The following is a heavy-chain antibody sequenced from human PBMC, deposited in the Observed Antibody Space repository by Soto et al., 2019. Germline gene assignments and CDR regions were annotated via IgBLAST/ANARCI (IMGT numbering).Heavy chain of an antibody. J-gene: IGHJ6*03. V-gene: IGHV3-23*01. D-gene: IGHD2-15*01. Sequence: EVQLLESGGGLAQPGGSLRLSCAASGFTFSDSALSWVRQGTGKGLEWVSSVTVSGDTSYYADSVEGRFTISRDKSKNTLYLQMNSLRADDTAVYYCAKHGCSYPACYPYYYYVDVWGEGATVTVSS. CDR1: GFTFSDSA. CDR3: AKHGCSYPACYPYYYYVDV. CDR2: VTVSGDTS.